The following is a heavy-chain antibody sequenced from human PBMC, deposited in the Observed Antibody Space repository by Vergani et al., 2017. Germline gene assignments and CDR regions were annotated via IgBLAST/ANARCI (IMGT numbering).Heavy chain of an antibody. CDR3: ARDSGYGDGVGYFDY. CDR2: ISSSSSYI. J-gene: IGHJ4*02. D-gene: IGHD4-17*01. CDR1: GFTFSSYS. Sequence: EVQLLQSGGGVIQPGGSVRLSCAASGFTFSSYSMNWVRQAPGKGLEWVSSISSSSSYIYYADSVKGRFTISRDNAKNSLYLQMNSLRAEDTAVYYCARDSGYGDGVGYFDYWGQGTLVTVSS. V-gene: IGHV3-21*01.